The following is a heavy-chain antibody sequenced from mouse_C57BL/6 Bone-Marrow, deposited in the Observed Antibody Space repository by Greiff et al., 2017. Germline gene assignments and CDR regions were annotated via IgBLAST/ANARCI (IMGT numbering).Heavy chain of an antibody. CDR1: GYTFTSYW. J-gene: IGHJ4*01. D-gene: IGHD1-1*01. CDR3: ARRIYYYGSSYARDD. Sequence: VQLQQPGAELVKPGASVKMSCKASGYTFTSYWITWVKQRPGQGLEWIGDIYPGSGSTNYNEKFKSKATLTVDTSSSTAYMQLSSLTSEDPAVYYCARRIYYYGSSYARDDWGQGTSVTVSS. CDR2: IYPGSGST. V-gene: IGHV1-55*01.